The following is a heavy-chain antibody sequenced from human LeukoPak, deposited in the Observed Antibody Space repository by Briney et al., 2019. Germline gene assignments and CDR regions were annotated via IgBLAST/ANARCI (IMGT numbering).Heavy chain of an antibody. V-gene: IGHV3-48*04. CDR1: GFTFSSYS. D-gene: IGHD5-18*01. J-gene: IGHJ4*02. Sequence: PGGSLTLSCAASGFTFSSYSMNWVRQAPGKGLEWVSYISSSGSSIYYADSVKGRFTISRDNAKNSLYLQMNSLRAEDTAVYYCASREYNYAIDYWGQGALVTVSS. CDR2: ISSSGSSI. CDR3: ASREYNYAIDY.